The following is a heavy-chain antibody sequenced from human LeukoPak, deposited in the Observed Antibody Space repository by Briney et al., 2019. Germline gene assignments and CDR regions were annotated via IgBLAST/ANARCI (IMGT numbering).Heavy chain of an antibody. D-gene: IGHD4-11*01. V-gene: IGHV6-1*01. J-gene: IGHJ5*02. CDR3: ARDRLIQTQRHDYSNWSLGRGSRYWFDP. CDR2: TYYRSKWYN. CDR1: GDSVSSNSAA. Sequence: SQTLSLTCAISGDSVSSNSAAWNWIRQSPSRGLEWLGRTYYRSKWYNDYAVSVKSRITINPDTSKNQFSLQLNSVTPEDTAVYYCARDRLIQTQRHDYSNWSLGRGSRYWFDPWGQGTLVTVSS.